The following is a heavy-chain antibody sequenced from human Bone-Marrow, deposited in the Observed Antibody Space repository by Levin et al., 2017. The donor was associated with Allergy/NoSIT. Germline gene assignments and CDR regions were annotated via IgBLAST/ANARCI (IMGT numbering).Heavy chain of an antibody. D-gene: IGHD2-15*01. CDR3: AKDTYTCSGGSCYFFDY. CDR2: ISLDGNTQ. J-gene: IGHJ4*02. CDR1: GFPFSNSA. V-gene: IGHV3-30*18. Sequence: LSLPCAVSGFPFSNSAMHWVRQAPGRGLEWVAFISLDGNTQYYADSVKGRFTFSRDNSNNTLHLQMNSLRVEDTAIYYCAKDTYTCSGGSCYFFDYWGQGALVTVSS.